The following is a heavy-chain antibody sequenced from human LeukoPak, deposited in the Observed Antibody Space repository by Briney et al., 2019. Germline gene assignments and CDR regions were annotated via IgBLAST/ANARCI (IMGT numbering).Heavy chain of an antibody. CDR2: ISSSGSTI. D-gene: IGHD4-23*01. CDR1: GFTFSSYE. Sequence: GGSLRLSCAASGFTFSSYEMNWVRQAPGKGLELVPYISSSGSTIYYADSVKGRFTISRDNAKNSLYLQMNSLRAEDTAVYYCARETMVVNDAFDIWGQGTMVTVSS. J-gene: IGHJ3*02. V-gene: IGHV3-48*03. CDR3: ARETMVVNDAFDI.